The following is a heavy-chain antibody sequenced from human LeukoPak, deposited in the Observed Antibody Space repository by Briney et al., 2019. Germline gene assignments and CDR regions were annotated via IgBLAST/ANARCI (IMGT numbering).Heavy chain of an antibody. Sequence: PSETLSLTCTVSGGSISSSSYYWGWIRQPPGKGLEWIGSIYYSGSTYYNPSLKSRVTISVDTSKNQFSLKLSSVTAADTAVYYCGREFGIAAAGTGFDYYYGMDVWGQGTTVTVSS. D-gene: IGHD6-13*01. CDR3: GREFGIAAAGTGFDYYYGMDV. CDR1: GGSISSSSYY. J-gene: IGHJ6*02. CDR2: IYYSGST. V-gene: IGHV4-39*02.